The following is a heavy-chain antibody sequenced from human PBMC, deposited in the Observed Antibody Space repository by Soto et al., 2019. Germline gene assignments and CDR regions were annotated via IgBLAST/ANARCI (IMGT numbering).Heavy chain of an antibody. CDR2: IYYSGST. J-gene: IGHJ4*02. V-gene: IGHV4-31*03. CDR1: GGSISSGGYY. CDR3: ARERVATPHFDY. Sequence: PSETLSLTCSVSGGSISSGGYYWSWIRQHPGKGLEWIGYIYYSGSTYYNPSLKSRVTISVDTSKNQFSLKLSSVTAADTAVYYRARERVATPHFDYWGQGTLVTVSS. D-gene: IGHD5-12*01.